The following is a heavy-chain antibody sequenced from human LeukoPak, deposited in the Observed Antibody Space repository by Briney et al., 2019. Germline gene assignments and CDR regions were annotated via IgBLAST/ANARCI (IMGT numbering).Heavy chain of an antibody. CDR3: ARHPRDSSGYPFFPGGTNFDY. CDR2: ISAYNGNT. J-gene: IGHJ4*02. D-gene: IGHD3-22*01. CDR1: GYTFTGYY. Sequence: ASVKVSCKASGYTFTGYYMHWGRQAPGQGLEWMGWISAYNGNTNYAQKLQGRVSMTTDTSTSTAYMELRSLRSDDTAVYYCARHPRDSSGYPFFPGGTNFDYWGQGTLVTVSS. V-gene: IGHV1-18*04.